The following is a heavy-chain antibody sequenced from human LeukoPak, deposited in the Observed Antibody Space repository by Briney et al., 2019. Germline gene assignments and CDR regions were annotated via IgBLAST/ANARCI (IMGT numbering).Heavy chain of an antibody. CDR3: AGASRGKRSFWNY. D-gene: IGHD3-3*01. J-gene: IGHJ4*02. Sequence: PSETLSLTCAVYGGSFSGYYWSWIRQSPGKGLEWIGEINHSGSTNYNPSLKSRVTISVDTSKNQFSLKLSSVTAADTAVYYCAGASRGKRSFWNYWGQGTLVTVSS. CDR2: INHSGST. V-gene: IGHV4-34*01. CDR1: GGSFSGYY.